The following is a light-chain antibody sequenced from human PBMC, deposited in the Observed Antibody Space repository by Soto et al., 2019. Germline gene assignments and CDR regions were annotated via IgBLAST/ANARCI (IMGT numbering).Light chain of an antibody. CDR1: SSNIGAGYE. CDR3: QSYDSSRSGYV. Sequence: QSVLTQPPSVSEAPGQRVTISCTGSSSNIGAGYEAHWYQQVPGTAPQLLIYENNNRPSGVPDRFSGSKTGTSASLAITGLEAEDDAEYYCQSYDSSRSGYVFGTGTKLTVL. CDR2: ENN. J-gene: IGLJ1*01. V-gene: IGLV1-40*01.